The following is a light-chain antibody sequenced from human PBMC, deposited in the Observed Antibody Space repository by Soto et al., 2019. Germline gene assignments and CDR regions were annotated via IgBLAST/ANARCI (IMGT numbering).Light chain of an antibody. CDR1: QSISSY. CDR2: AAS. V-gene: IGKV1-39*01. Sequence: GDRVTITCRASQSISSYLNWYQQKPGKAPKLLIYAASSLQSGVPSRFSGSGSGTDFTLTISSLQPEDFATYYCQQSYSTPRTFGQGTKVEIK. J-gene: IGKJ1*01. CDR3: QQSYSTPRT.